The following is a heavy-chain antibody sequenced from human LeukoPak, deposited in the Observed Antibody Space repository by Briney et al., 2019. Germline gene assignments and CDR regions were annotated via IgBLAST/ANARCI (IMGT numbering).Heavy chain of an antibody. CDR2: INSDGSII. J-gene: IGHJ3*02. CDR1: GFPFSRYW. D-gene: IGHD6-13*01. CDR3: ARGGEVAETTFDI. V-gene: IGHV3-74*01. Sequence: TGGSLRLSCAGSGFPFSRYWMYWVRQAPGKGLLWVSRINSDGSIINYADSVKGRFTISRDNSKNTLYLQMNSLRAEDTAVYYCARGGEVAETTFDIWGQGTMVTVSS.